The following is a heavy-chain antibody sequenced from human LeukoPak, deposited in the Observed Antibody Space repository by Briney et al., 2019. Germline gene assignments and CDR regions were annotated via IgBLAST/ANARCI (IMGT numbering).Heavy chain of an antibody. J-gene: IGHJ5*02. D-gene: IGHD3-10*01. CDR3: ARRDYYGSGSLIGHNWFDP. Sequence: GESLKISCKGSGYSFTSYWIGWVRQMPGKGLEWMGIIYPGDSDTRYSPSFQGQVTISADKSISTAYLQWSSLKASDTAMYYCARRDYYGSGSLIGHNWFDPWGQGTLVTVSS. V-gene: IGHV5-51*01. CDR1: GYSFTSYW. CDR2: IYPGDSDT.